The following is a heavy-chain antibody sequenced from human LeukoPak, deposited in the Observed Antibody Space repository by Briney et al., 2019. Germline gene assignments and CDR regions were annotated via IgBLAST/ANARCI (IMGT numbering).Heavy chain of an antibody. V-gene: IGHV4-59*01. D-gene: IGHD3-22*01. CDR3: ASVRNQYNISGYYSHDY. J-gene: IGHJ4*02. CDR2: IYYSGGT. Sequence: SETLSLTCTVLGGSIRGFYWSSVRQPPGERLEWIGYIYYSGGTNYNPSLKSRVTISVDTSKNQFSLKLSSVTAADTAVYYCASVRNQYNISGYYSHDYWGQGTLATVSS. CDR1: GGSIRGFY.